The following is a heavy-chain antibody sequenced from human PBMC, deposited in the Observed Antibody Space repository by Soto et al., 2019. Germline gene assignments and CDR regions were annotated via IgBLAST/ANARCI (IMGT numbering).Heavy chain of an antibody. CDR1: GDRFSTYA. D-gene: IGHD1-1*01. Sequence: QVQLVQSGAEVRKPGSSVRVSCKASGDRFSTYAFNWVRQAPGQGLEWLGGIMTFFGAAMYAQKFQGRVTITADELTTTVYMERSGLRYEDTAVYYCARGGKERFRGPGMDVWGHWTTVTVSS. CDR2: IMTFFGAA. V-gene: IGHV1-69*01. CDR3: ARGGKERFRGPGMDV. J-gene: IGHJ6*02.